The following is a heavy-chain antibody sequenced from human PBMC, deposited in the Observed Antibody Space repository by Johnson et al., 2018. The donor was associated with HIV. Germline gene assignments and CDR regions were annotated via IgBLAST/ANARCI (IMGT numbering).Heavy chain of an antibody. D-gene: IGHD2-15*01. CDR1: GFTFSDYY. CDR3: ASARAGYCSGGSCYGDAFDI. J-gene: IGHJ3*02. CDR2: ISSSGSTI. V-gene: IGHV3-11*04. Sequence: QVQLVESGGGLVKPGGSLRLSCAASGFTFSDYYMSWIRQAPGKGLEWVSYISSSGSTIYYADSVKGRFTISRDNAKNSLYLQMNSLRAEDTAVYYCASARAGYCSGGSCYGDAFDIWGQGTMVTVSS.